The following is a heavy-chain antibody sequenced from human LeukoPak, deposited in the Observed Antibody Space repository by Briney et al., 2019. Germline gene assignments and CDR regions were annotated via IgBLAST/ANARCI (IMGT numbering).Heavy chain of an antibody. CDR1: GFTFSSYA. CDR3: ARGLMVYAIRGAIDY. V-gene: IGHV3-23*01. Sequence: PGGSLRLSCAASGFTFSSYAMSWVRQAPGKGLEWVSAISGSGGSTYYADSVKGRFTISRDNSKNTLYLQMNSLRAEDTAVYYCARGLMVYAIRGAIDYWGQGTLVTVSS. D-gene: IGHD2-8*01. J-gene: IGHJ4*02. CDR2: ISGSGGST.